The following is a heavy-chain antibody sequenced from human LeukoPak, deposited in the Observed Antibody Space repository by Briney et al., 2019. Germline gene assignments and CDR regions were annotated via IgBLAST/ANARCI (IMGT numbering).Heavy chain of an antibody. D-gene: IGHD2-2*01. CDR2: IYHSGST. CDR3: ASWDIVVVPAAQGAFDI. J-gene: IGHJ3*02. Sequence: SETLSLTCTVSGGSISSGGYYWSWIRQPPGKGLEWIGYIYHSGSTYYNPSLKSRVTISVDRSKNQFSLKLSSVTAADTAVYYCASWDIVVVPAAQGAFDIWGQGTMVTVSS. CDR1: GGSISSGGYY. V-gene: IGHV4-30-2*01.